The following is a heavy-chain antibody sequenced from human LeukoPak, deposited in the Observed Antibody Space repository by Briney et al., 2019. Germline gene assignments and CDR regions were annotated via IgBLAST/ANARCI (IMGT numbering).Heavy chain of an antibody. CDR1: GYTFTSYG. CDR2: ISAYNGNT. D-gene: IGHD3-9*01. CDR3: ARSVLRYFDWSPLDAFDI. J-gene: IGHJ3*02. V-gene: IGHV1-18*01. Sequence: ASVKVSCKASGYTFTSYGISWVRQAPGQGLEWMGWISAYNGNTNYAQKLQGRVTMTTDTSTSTAYMELRSLRSDDTAVYYCARSVLRYFDWSPLDAFDIWGQGTMVTVSS.